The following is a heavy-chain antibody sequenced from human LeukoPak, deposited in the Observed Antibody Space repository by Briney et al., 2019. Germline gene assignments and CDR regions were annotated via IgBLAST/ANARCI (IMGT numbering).Heavy chain of an antibody. V-gene: IGHV4-61*09. CDR2: FYTSGST. Sequence: PSQTLSLTCTVSGGSIRSGRYYWSWIRQPAGKGLEWIGHFYTSGSTNYNPSLKSRVTISADTSKNQFSLKLNSVTAADTAVYYCARGSVGGGNYYNYYMDVWGKGTTVTVSS. J-gene: IGHJ6*03. CDR3: ARGSVGGGNYYNYYMDV. CDR1: GGSIRSGRYY. D-gene: IGHD5/OR15-5a*01.